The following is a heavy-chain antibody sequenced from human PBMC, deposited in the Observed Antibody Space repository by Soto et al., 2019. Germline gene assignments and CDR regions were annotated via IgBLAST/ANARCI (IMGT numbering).Heavy chain of an antibody. CDR1: GGSISSGY. V-gene: IGHV4-59*01. Sequence: PSETLSLTCSVSGGSISSGYWTWIRQPPGKGLEWIGYIYYGGSINYNPSLKSRVIISVDTAKNQFSLRLSSVSAADTAVYYCTGAYYDVSRYSLDPCGQGTSVTVSS. CDR3: TGAYYDVSRYSLDP. J-gene: IGHJ5*02. CDR2: IYYGGSI. D-gene: IGHD3-22*01.